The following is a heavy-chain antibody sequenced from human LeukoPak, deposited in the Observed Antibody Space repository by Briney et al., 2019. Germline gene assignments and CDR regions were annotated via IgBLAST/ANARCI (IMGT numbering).Heavy chain of an antibody. V-gene: IGHV4-39*01. CDR3: ARHVPDTTMDPTIWFDP. CDR1: GGSISSRSYY. D-gene: IGHD5-18*01. J-gene: IGHJ5*02. Sequence: SESLSLTCTVSGGSISSRSYYWGWIRQPPGKGLEWIGSIYYSGSTYYNPSLKSRVTISVDTSKNQFSLKLIAADSAVYYCARHVPDTTMDPTIWFDPWDQGTLVTVSS. CDR2: IYYSGST.